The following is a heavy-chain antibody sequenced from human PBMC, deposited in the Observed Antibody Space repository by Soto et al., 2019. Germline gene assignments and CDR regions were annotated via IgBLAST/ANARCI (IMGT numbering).Heavy chain of an antibody. D-gene: IGHD6-19*01. CDR1: GFTVSSNY. J-gene: IGHJ3*02. V-gene: IGHV3-66*01. CDR2: IYSGGST. CDR3: ARAGLLIAVADAFDI. Sequence: PGGSLRLSCAASGFTVSSNYMSWVRQAPGKGLEWVSVIYSGGSTYYADSVKGRFTISRDNSKNTLYLQMNSLRAEDTAVYYCARAGLLIAVADAFDIWGQGTMVTVSS.